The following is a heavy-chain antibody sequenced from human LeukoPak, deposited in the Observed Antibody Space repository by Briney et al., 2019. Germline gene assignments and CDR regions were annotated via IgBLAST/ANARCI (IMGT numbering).Heavy chain of an antibody. Sequence: GGSLRLSCAASGLTFSSYTMNWVRQAPGKGLEWVSSISTGSSYIYYANSVKGRFTISRDNAKNSLYLQMNSLRAEDTAVYYCARDRLGVEMSTINRFDYWGQGTLVAVSS. V-gene: IGHV3-21*01. D-gene: IGHD5-24*01. CDR3: ARDRLGVEMSTINRFDY. CDR2: ISTGSSYI. J-gene: IGHJ4*02. CDR1: GLTFSSYT.